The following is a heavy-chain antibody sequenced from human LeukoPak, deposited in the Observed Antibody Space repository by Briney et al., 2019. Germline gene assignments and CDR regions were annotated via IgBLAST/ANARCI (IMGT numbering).Heavy chain of an antibody. CDR3: ARAPTWSAAFDI. J-gene: IGHJ3*02. V-gene: IGHV3-48*01. Sequence: GGSLRLSCAASGFTFNTYSMNWVRQTPGKGLEWVSYISSGSGAIYYADSVKGRFTISRDNAKNSLYLQLNSLRAEDTAVYYCARAPTWSAAFDIWGQGTMVTVSS. CDR1: GFTFNTYS. D-gene: IGHD2-8*02. CDR2: ISSGSGAI.